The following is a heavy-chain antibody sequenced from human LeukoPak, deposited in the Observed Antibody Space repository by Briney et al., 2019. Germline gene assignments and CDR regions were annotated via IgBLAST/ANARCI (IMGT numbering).Heavy chain of an antibody. Sequence: GGSLRLSCAASGFTLNSYGMSWVRQAPGKGLEWVSSISGSRTYYADSVKGRVTISRDNSKNTLYLQMSSLRAEATAVYYCSKDLRIGTLGYFDYWGQGTLVSVSS. CDR3: SKDLRIGTLGYFDY. D-gene: IGHD1-1*01. J-gene: IGHJ4*02. V-gene: IGHV3-23*01. CDR1: GFTLNSYG. CDR2: ISGSRT.